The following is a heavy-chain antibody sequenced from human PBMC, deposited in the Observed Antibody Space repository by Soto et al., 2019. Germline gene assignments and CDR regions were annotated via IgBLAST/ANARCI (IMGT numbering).Heavy chain of an antibody. D-gene: IGHD3-22*01. CDR2: IYSDGST. V-gene: IGHV3-53*04. CDR3: ARDPYYDSSGYLASNGMDV. CDR1: GFTVSSNY. J-gene: IGHJ6*02. Sequence: EVQLVESGGGLVQPGGSLRLSCAASGFTVSSNYMSWVRQAPGKGLGWVSVIYSDGSTYYADSVKGRFTISRHNSKNTLYLQMNSLRSEDTAVDYCARDPYYDSSGYLASNGMDVWGQGTTVTVSS.